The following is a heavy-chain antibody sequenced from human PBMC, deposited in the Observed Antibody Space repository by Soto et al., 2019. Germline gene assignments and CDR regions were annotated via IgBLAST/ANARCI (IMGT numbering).Heavy chain of an antibody. V-gene: IGHV4-31*03. Sequence: TLSLPCTVSGGSLSSGCYYWSWIRQHPGKGRAWIWYTYYSGRTYYNPSLKSRVTISVDTSKNQFSLTMSSVTAADTAVYYCARVTRLYYFDYWGQGTLVTVSA. D-gene: IGHD4-17*01. CDR1: GGSLSSGCYY. J-gene: IGHJ4*02. CDR3: ARVTRLYYFDY. CDR2: TYYSGRT.